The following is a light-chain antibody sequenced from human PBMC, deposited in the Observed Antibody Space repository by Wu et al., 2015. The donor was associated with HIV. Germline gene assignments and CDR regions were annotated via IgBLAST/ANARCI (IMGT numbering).Light chain of an antibody. Sequence: IQMTQFPSSLSASVGDTVTITCRASQAIKNDLGWYQQKPGKAPKLLIYAASSLQSGVPSRFSGSISGTHFTLTISGLQPDDFATYYCLQTYNYPWTFGQGTKVEI. V-gene: IGKV1-6*01. CDR3: LQTYNYPWT. CDR1: QAIKND. CDR2: AAS. J-gene: IGKJ1*01.